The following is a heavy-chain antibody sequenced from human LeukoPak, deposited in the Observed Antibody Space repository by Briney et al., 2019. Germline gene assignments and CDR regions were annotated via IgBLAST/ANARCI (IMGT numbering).Heavy chain of an antibody. CDR1: GFIFSHYG. V-gene: IGHV3-33*01. J-gene: IGHJ4*01. CDR3: ARDAQRGFDYSNSLEY. CDR2: IWSDATNR. Sequence: PGGSLRLSCVASGFIFSHYGMHWVRQAPGKGLEWVAVIWSDATNRFHGASVKGRFTISRDNSKNTVFLQMNSLRAEDTAIYYCARDAQRGFDYSNSLEYWGHGTLVTVSS. D-gene: IGHD4-11*01.